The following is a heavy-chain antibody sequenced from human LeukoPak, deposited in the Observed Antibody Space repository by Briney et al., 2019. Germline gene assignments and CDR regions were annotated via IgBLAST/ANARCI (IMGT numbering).Heavy chain of an antibody. Sequence: PGGSLRLSCAASGFTFSSYAMSWVRQAPGKGLEWVSAISGSGGSTYYADSVKGRLSISRDNSKNTLYLQINSLRAEDAAMYYCARTPFIAVAGTYNAFDIWGQGTMVTVSS. CDR3: ARTPFIAVAGTYNAFDI. J-gene: IGHJ3*02. CDR1: GFTFSSYA. CDR2: ISGSGGST. D-gene: IGHD6-19*01. V-gene: IGHV3-23*01.